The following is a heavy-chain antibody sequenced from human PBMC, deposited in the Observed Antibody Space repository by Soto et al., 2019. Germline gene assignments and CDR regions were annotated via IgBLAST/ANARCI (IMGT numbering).Heavy chain of an antibody. V-gene: IGHV4-30-2*01. CDR1: GVSITTNGYS. Sequence: PSETLSLTCAVSGVSITTNGYSWIWIRQPPGKGLEWIGYIYPSGTIFYNPSLNSRVTISADTSNNQFSLKLTSVTAADTAVYFCATYTAFAKYYFDYWGRGTLVTVYS. J-gene: IGHJ4*02. CDR2: IYPSGTI. CDR3: ATYTAFAKYYFDY. D-gene: IGHD3-16*01.